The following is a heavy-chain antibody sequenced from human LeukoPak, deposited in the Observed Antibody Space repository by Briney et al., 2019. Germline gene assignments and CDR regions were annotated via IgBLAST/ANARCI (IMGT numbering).Heavy chain of an antibody. CDR1: GYTFTSYY. D-gene: IGHD3-3*01. CDR2: INPSGGST. J-gene: IGHJ3*02. CDR3: ARVQIGRFKPHAFDI. V-gene: IGHV1-46*01. Sequence: ASVKVSCKASGYTFTSYYMHWVRQAPGQGLEWMGIINPSGGSTSYAQKFQGRVTMTRDTSTSTVYMELSSLRSEDTAVYYCARVQIGRFKPHAFDIWGQGTMVTVSS.